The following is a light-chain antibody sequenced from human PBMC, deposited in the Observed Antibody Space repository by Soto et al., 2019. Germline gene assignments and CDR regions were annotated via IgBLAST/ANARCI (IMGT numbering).Light chain of an antibody. CDR2: AAS. CDR1: QSISTY. J-gene: IGKJ1*01. CDR3: QQYNGYGR. Sequence: DIQMTQSPCSLSASVGDRVTITCRTSQSISTYLNWYQQKSGKAPKLLIYAASSLQSGVPSRFSGSGSGTEFTLTISSLDPDDFAIYYCQQYNGYGRFGQGTKVDIK. V-gene: IGKV1-16*01.